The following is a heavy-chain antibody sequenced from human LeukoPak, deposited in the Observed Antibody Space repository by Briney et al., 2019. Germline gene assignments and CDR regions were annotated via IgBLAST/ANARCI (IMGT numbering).Heavy chain of an antibody. CDR2: ISSSSSYI. CDR1: GFTFSSYS. Sequence: GGSLRLSCAASGFTFSSYSMNWVRQAPGKGLEWVSSISSSSSYIYYADSVKGRFTISRDNAKNSLYLQMNSLRAEDTAVYYCVRSGDDYGDYESPFDYWGQGTLVTVSS. J-gene: IGHJ4*02. V-gene: IGHV3-21*01. D-gene: IGHD4-17*01. CDR3: VRSGDDYGDYESPFDY.